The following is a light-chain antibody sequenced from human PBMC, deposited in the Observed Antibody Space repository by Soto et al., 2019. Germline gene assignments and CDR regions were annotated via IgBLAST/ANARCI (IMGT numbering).Light chain of an antibody. CDR2: DIF. CDR1: QSVSSN. J-gene: IGKJ4*01. Sequence: EIVLTQSPGTLSLSPGERATLSCRASQSVSSNYLAWYQQKPGQAPRLVIYDIFTRATGVPTRISGSGSGTEFTLTISSLQSEDFAVYYCQQYNSWPLTLGGGTKVDIK. V-gene: IGKV3D-15*01. CDR3: QQYNSWPLT.